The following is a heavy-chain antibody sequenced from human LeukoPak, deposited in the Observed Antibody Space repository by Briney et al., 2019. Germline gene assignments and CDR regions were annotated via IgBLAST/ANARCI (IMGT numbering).Heavy chain of an antibody. CDR1: GGSFSGYY. CDR2: INHSGST. J-gene: IGHJ5*02. V-gene: IGHV4-34*01. D-gene: IGHD1-14*01. Sequence: SETLSLTCAVYGGSFSGYYWSWIRQPPGKGLEWIGEINHSGSTNYNPSLKSRVTISVDTSKNQFSLKLSSVTAADTAVYYCARVRMPNWFDPWGQGTLVTVSS. CDR3: ARVRMPNWFDP.